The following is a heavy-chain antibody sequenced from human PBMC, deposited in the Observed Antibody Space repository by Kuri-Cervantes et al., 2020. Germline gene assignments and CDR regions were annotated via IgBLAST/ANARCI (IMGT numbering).Heavy chain of an antibody. V-gene: IGHV4-59*01. CDR2: IYYSGST. Sequence: SETLSLTCTVSGGTISSYYWSWIRQPPGKGLEWIGYIYYSGSTNYNPSLKSRVTISVDTYKNQFSLKLISVTAADTAVYYCARERITMVRGVTWFDPWGQGTLVTVSS. CDR3: ARERITMVRGVTWFDP. J-gene: IGHJ5*02. D-gene: IGHD3-10*01. CDR1: GGTISSYY.